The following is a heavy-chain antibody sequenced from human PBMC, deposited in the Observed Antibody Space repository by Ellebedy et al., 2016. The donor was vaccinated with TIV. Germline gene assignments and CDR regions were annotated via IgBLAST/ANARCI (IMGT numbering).Heavy chain of an antibody. CDR2: IRQDGSEI. J-gene: IGHJ2*01. CDR1: GFTFSSFW. Sequence: GESLKISXAASGFTFSSFWMSWVRQAPGKGLEWVANIRQDGSEIYYVGSVKGRFTISRDNADNSLYLQMDSLRVEDTAVYYCARRYFDLWGRGTLVTVSS. CDR3: ARRYFDL. V-gene: IGHV3-7*01.